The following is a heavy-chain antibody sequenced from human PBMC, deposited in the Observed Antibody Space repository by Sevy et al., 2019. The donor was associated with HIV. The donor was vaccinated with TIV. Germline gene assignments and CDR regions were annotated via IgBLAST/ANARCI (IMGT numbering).Heavy chain of an antibody. J-gene: IGHJ6*02. CDR2: IKSKTDGGTT. CDR3: ITDPLFGGSGSQDGMDV. D-gene: IGHD3-10*01. Sequence: GGSLRLSCAASGFTFSNAWMNWVRQAPGKGLEWVGRIKSKTDGGTTDYAAPVKGRFTISRDDSKSTVYLQINSLKIEDTAVYYCITDPLFGGSGSQDGMDVWGQGTTVTVSS. V-gene: IGHV3-15*01. CDR1: GFTFSNAW.